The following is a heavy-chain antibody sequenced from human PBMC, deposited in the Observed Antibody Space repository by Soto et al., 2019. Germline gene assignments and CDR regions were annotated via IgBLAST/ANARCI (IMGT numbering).Heavy chain of an antibody. Sequence: EVQLLESGGGLVQPGGSLRLSCAASGFAFSGTAMSWVRQAPGKGLQWISTVRGSGHSPFYPDSLKGRFTISRDNSKNTLFLQMSGLRVDDTAIYYCTKITGGTHSLEYWGQGNLVTVSP. D-gene: IGHD7-27*01. CDR3: TKITGGTHSLEY. J-gene: IGHJ4*02. CDR1: GFAFSGTA. V-gene: IGHV3-23*01. CDR2: VRGSGHSP.